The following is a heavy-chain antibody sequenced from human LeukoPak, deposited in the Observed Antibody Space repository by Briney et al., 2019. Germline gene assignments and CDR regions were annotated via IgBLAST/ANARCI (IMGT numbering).Heavy chain of an antibody. Sequence: GGSLRLSCAASGFTFSSYAMSWVRQAPGKGLEWVSAISGSGGSTYYADSVKGRFTISRDNSKNTLYLQMNSLRAEDTAVYYCAKVRAGTIFGVVITNWFDPWGQGTLVTVSS. V-gene: IGHV3-23*01. J-gene: IGHJ5*02. CDR3: AKVRAGTIFGVVITNWFDP. CDR2: ISGSGGST. CDR1: GFTFSSYA. D-gene: IGHD3-3*01.